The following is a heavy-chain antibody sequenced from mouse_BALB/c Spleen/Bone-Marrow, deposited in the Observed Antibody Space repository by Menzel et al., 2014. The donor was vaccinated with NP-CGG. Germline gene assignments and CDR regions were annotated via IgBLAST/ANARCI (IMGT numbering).Heavy chain of an antibody. J-gene: IGHJ3*01. CDR1: SFNIKDTY. Sequence: EVQLQQSGAELVKPGASVKLSCTASSFNIKDTYLHWVKQRPEQGLEWIGRIGPANGNTEYDPKFQGKATITADTSSNTAYLQLSSLTSEDTAVYYCARRGDIYYGSSAWFAYWGQGTLVTVSA. V-gene: IGHV14-3*02. CDR3: ARRGDIYYGSSAWFAY. D-gene: IGHD1-1*01. CDR2: IGPANGNT.